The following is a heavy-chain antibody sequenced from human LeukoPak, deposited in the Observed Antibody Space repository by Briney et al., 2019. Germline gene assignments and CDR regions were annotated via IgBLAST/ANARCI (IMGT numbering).Heavy chain of an antibody. Sequence: ASVKVSCKASGYIFTGYCIHWVRQAPGQGLEWMGWINPNSGGTSYAQKFQGRVTMTRDTSISTAYMELSRLRSDDTAVYYCARGSSGRPYYMDVWGKGTTVTVSS. D-gene: IGHD6-19*01. J-gene: IGHJ6*03. CDR2: INPNSGGT. CDR1: GYIFTGYC. CDR3: ARGSSGRPYYMDV. V-gene: IGHV1-2*02.